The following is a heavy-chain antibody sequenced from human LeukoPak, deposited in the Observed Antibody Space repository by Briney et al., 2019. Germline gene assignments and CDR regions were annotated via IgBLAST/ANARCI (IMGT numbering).Heavy chain of an antibody. Sequence: GGSLRLSCAASGFTFSSYTVNWIRQAPGKGLEWVSSISSSSSYMYYADSVKGRFTISRDNAKNSLYLQMNSLRAEDTAVYYCARDRVTMIDPDAFDIWGQGTMVTVSS. D-gene: IGHD3-22*01. CDR2: ISSSSSYM. CDR1: GFTFSSYT. CDR3: ARDRVTMIDPDAFDI. V-gene: IGHV3-21*01. J-gene: IGHJ3*02.